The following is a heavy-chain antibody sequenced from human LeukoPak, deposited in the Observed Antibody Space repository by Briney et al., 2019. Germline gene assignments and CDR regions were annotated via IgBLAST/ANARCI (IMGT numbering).Heavy chain of an antibody. CDR1: GGSFSGYY. CDR3: ARVRAARPFDY. CDR2: INHSGST. Sequence: SQTLSLTCAVYGGSFSGYYWSWIRQPPGKGLEWIGEINHSGSTNYNPSLKSRVTISVDTSKNQLSLKLSSVTAADTAVYYCARVRAARPFDYWGQGNLVTVSS. V-gene: IGHV4-34*01. J-gene: IGHJ4*02. D-gene: IGHD6-6*01.